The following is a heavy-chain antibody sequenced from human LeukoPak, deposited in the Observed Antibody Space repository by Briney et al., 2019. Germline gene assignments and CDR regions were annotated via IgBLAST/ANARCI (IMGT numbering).Heavy chain of an antibody. D-gene: IGHD6-19*01. CDR1: DFTFSFYW. CDR3: GRLARNAWYAVDY. CDR2: ILPDGSEK. J-gene: IGHJ4*02. Sequence: GGSLRLSCAASDFTFSFYWMTWVRQAPGEGLEGVANILPDGSEKYYLDSVKGRFTISRDNPTNSLYLQINSLRAEDTALYYCGRLARNAWYAVDYWGQGTLVTVSS. V-gene: IGHV3-7*01.